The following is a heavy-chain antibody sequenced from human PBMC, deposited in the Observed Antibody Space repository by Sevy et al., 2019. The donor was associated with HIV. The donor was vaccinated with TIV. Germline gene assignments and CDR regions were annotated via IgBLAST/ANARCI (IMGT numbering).Heavy chain of an antibody. V-gene: IGHV3-48*02. CDR2: IRSDGSVM. J-gene: IGHJ4*02. CDR1: EFRFSDEP. D-gene: IGHD3-16*01. CDR3: VRDTQFGFDY. Sequence: GGSLRLSCVASEFRFSDEPMNWVRQAPGKGLEWISNIRSDGSVMSYADTVRGRFTVSRDNARNSLSLQLNSLRDEDTALYYCVRDTQFGFDYWGQGTLVTVSS.